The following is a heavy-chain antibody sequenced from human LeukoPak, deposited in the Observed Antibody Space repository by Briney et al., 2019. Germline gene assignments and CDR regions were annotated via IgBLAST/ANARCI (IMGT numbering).Heavy chain of an antibody. J-gene: IGHJ6*03. CDR3: AREYYGILTGYYLDV. V-gene: IGHV3-74*01. D-gene: IGHD3-9*01. Sequence: PGGSLRLSCAASGFIFTGYWMHWVRQAPGKGLVWVSRINSDADKTGYAEAVKGRFTISGDNAKKTLYLEMNSLRVEDTAVYYCAREYYGILTGYYLDVWGKGTTVTVSS. CDR1: GFIFTGYW. CDR2: INSDADKT.